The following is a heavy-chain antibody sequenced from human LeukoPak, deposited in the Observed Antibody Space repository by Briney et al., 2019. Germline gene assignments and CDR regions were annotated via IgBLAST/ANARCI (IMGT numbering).Heavy chain of an antibody. J-gene: IGHJ6*03. CDR1: GFTFDDYG. Sequence: GGSLRLSCAASGFTFDDYGMSWVRQAPGKGLEWVSGINWNGGSTGYADSVKGRFTISRDNAKNSLYLQMDSLRAEDTAVYYCARECGSCYLGRVYYMDVWGKGTTVTVSS. CDR2: INWNGGST. D-gene: IGHD2-15*01. CDR3: ARECGSCYLGRVYYMDV. V-gene: IGHV3-20*04.